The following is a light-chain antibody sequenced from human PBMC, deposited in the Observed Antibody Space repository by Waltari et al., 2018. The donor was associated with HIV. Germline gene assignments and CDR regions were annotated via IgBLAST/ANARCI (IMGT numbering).Light chain of an antibody. J-gene: IGLJ3*02. CDR1: SSNIGTNT. CDR2: RNK. CDR3: AAWDENLNGL. Sequence: QSVLTQPPSASGTPGQRVTISCSGSSSNIGTNTVHWYQHLPGSAPKLLFYRNKQRPSGVPDRCSACKCGTSASLASRGLRSEDEAEYYCAAWDENLNGLFGGGTKLTVL. V-gene: IGLV1-44*01.